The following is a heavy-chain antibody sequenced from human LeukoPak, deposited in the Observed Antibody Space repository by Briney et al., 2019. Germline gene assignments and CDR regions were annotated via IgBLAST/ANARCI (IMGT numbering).Heavy chain of an antibody. CDR1: GFTFSSYA. CDR2: ISGSGGST. Sequence: GRSLRLSCAASGFTFSSYAMSWVRQAPGKGLEWVSAISGSGGSTYYADSVKGRFTISRDNSKNTLYLQMNSLRAEDTAVYYCAKLTMGATTLFDYWGQGTLVTVSS. J-gene: IGHJ4*02. D-gene: IGHD1-26*01. V-gene: IGHV3-23*01. CDR3: AKLTMGATTLFDY.